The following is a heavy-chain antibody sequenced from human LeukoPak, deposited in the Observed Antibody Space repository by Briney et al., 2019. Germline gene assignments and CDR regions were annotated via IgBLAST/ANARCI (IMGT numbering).Heavy chain of an antibody. V-gene: IGHV1-2*02. Sequence: ASVKVSCKGSGYTFTGYYIQRVRQASGQGLEWIGWINPTTGDTYYAQKFQGRVTMTRDTSISTAYMDLTRLTYDDTAEYYCARGDWNGDYWGQGTLVTVSS. CDR2: INPTTGDT. J-gene: IGHJ4*02. D-gene: IGHD1-1*01. CDR3: ARGDWNGDY. CDR1: GYTFTGYY.